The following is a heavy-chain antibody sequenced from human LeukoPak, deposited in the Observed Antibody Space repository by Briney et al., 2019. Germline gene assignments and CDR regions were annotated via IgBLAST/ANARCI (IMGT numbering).Heavy chain of an antibody. CDR1: GGSFSGYY. CDR3: AMVRGGYYFDY. Sequence: SETLSLTCAVYGGSFSGYYWSWIRQPPGKGLEWIGEINHSGSTNYNPSLKGRVTISVDTSKNQFSLKLSSVTAADTAVYYCAMVRGGYYFDYWGQGTLVTVSS. J-gene: IGHJ4*02. CDR2: INHSGST. V-gene: IGHV4-34*01. D-gene: IGHD3-10*01.